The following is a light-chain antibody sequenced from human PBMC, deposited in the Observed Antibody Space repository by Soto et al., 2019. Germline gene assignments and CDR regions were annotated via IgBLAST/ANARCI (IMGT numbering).Light chain of an antibody. Sequence: QSAVTQPASVSGSPGLSITISCTCTSSDVGSYNLVSWYQQHPGKAPKLMIYEVSKRPSGVSNRFSGSKSGNTGSLTISGLQAEDEADYYCCSYAGSSSVVFGGGTKVTVL. J-gene: IGLJ2*01. CDR3: CSYAGSSSVV. CDR1: SSDVGSYNL. CDR2: EVS. V-gene: IGLV2-23*02.